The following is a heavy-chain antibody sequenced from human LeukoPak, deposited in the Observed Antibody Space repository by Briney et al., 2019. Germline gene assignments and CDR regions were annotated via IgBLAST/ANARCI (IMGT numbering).Heavy chain of an antibody. CDR1: GFTFSSYG. V-gene: IGHV3-30*18. J-gene: IGHJ3*02. Sequence: PGGSLRLSCAASGFTFSSYGMHWVRQAPGKGLEWVAVISYDGSNKYYADSVKGRFTISGDNSKNTLYLQMNSLRAEDTAVYYCAKEDIVVVPAALLGAFDIWGQGTMVTVSS. CDR2: ISYDGSNK. CDR3: AKEDIVVVPAALLGAFDI. D-gene: IGHD2-2*01.